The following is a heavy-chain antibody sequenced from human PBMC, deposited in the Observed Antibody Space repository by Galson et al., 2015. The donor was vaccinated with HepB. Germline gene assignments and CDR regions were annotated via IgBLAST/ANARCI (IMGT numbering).Heavy chain of an antibody. V-gene: IGHV3-30*03. D-gene: IGHD5-18*01. Sequence: SLRLSCAASGFTFSSHGIHWVRQAPGKGLEWVTVISFDGRVTFYADSVKGRFTMSRDNSKNTPYLQMNSLRAEDTAVYYCAREYSFGHWFFDLWGRGTLVTVSS. CDR2: ISFDGRVT. CDR3: AREYSFGHWFFDL. CDR1: GFTFSSHG. J-gene: IGHJ2*01.